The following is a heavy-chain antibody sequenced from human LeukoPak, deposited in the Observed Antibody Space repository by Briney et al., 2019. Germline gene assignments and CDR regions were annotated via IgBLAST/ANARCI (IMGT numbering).Heavy chain of an antibody. D-gene: IGHD3-22*01. J-gene: IGHJ3*01. CDR1: GDTFSSYA. CDR2: IIPILGTT. Sequence: GASVTVSYTASGDTFSSYAISWLRQAPGQGLEWMGGIIPILGTTNYAQKFQGRVTITADESTSTLYMELRSLRSEDTAIYYCARDDYYDSSAYRENPFDVWGQGTMVTVSS. V-gene: IGHV1-69*13. CDR3: ARDDYYDSSAYRENPFDV.